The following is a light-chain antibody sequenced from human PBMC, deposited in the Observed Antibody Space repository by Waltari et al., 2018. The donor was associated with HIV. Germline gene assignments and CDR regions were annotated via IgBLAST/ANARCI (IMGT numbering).Light chain of an antibody. V-gene: IGLV1-47*01. CDR1: NSKIGRHD. CDR3: ATWDDSLSAVV. Sequence: QSVLTQPPSASGTPGQGVTTSCSGVNSKIGRHDVYRYHQLPGSSPKLLIFRNHQRPLGVPDRFFASKSGASASLAISGLRSEDDGVYFCATWDDSLSAVVFGGGTMVTVL. J-gene: IGLJ6*01. CDR2: RNH.